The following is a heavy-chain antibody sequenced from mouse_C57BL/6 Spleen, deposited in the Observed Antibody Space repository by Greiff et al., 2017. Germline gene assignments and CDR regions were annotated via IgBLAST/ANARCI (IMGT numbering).Heavy chain of an antibody. Sequence: EVQLQESGPGLVKPSQSLSLTCSVTGYSITSGYYWNWIRQFPGNKLEWMGYISYDGSNNYNPSLKNRISITRDTSKNQFFLKLNSVTTEDTATYYCARDPANWDGYYFDYWGQGTTLTVSS. CDR1: GYSITSGYY. CDR3: ARDPANWDGYYFDY. CDR2: ISYDGSN. V-gene: IGHV3-6*01. J-gene: IGHJ2*01. D-gene: IGHD4-1*01.